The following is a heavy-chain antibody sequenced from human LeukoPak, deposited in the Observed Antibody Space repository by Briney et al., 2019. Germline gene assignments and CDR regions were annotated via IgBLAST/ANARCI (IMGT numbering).Heavy chain of an antibody. CDR2: INPTGTWT. V-gene: IGHV1-46*01. D-gene: IGHD2-15*01. J-gene: IGHJ5*01. CDR3: ARDNSVGDIAWWFDP. Sequence: ASVKVSCKASGYTFTGYYMHWVRQAPGQRLEWMGWINPTGTWTLYAQNFQGRITLTRDMSTTTDYMELSSLTSEDTAVYYCARDNSVGDIAWWFDPWGQGTLVTVSS. CDR1: GYTFTGYY.